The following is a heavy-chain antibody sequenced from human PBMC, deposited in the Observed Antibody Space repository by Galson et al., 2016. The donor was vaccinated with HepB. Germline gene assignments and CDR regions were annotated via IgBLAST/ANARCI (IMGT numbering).Heavy chain of an antibody. CDR2: IWYDGSIK. Sequence: SLRLSCAGSGFTFSSYGMNWVRQAPGKGLEWVGIIWYDGSIKYYADSVKGRFTISRDNSQNTMYLQMNSLRAEDTAVYYCARDAGYSDSRKDVFDKWGQGTPVTVSS. D-gene: IGHD3-22*01. CDR3: ARDAGYSDSRKDVFDK. V-gene: IGHV3-33*01. CDR1: GFTFSSYG. J-gene: IGHJ3*02.